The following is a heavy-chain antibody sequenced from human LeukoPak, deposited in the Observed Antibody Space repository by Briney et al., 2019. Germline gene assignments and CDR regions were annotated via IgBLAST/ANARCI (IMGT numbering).Heavy chain of an antibody. J-gene: IGHJ6*02. V-gene: IGHV3-30-3*01. CDR3: ARGTCSGDKYYFVYYYNGMDV. D-gene: IGHD2/OR15-2a*01. CDR1: TNSFLDYA. Sequence: GRSLRLSCEASTNSFLDYAMNWVRQAPGKGLEWVAVISYDGSDVYYADSVKGRFTISRDNPRTTLYLQMSSLRPEDTAVYYCARGTCSGDKYYFVYYYNGMDVWGPGTTVTVSS. CDR2: ISYDGSDV.